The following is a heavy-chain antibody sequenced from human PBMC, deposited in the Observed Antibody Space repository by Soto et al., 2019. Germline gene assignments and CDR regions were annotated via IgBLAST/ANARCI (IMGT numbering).Heavy chain of an antibody. D-gene: IGHD3-3*01. V-gene: IGHV3-33*01. Sequence: QVQLVESGGGVDQPGRSQRLSCAASGFTFSSYGMHWVRQAPGKGLEWVAVIWYDGSNKYYADSVKGRFTISRDNSKNTLYLQMNSLRAEDTAVYYCARGSRGVAPGNTDYWGQGTLVTVSS. CDR2: IWYDGSNK. CDR3: ARGSRGVAPGNTDY. J-gene: IGHJ4*02. CDR1: GFTFSSYG.